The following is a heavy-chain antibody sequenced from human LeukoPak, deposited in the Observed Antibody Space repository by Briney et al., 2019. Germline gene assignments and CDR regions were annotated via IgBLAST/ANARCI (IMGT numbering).Heavy chain of an antibody. J-gene: IGHJ4*01. Sequence: PSETLSLTCSVAGASVYSGDYYWAWIRQPPGQSLKYIGAVYYSGVTFDNPSLSGRITMSVDTSKNQFSLNLASVTATDTAIYYCARRGVFGSDNYFECWGQGILVIVSS. V-gene: IGHV4-39*01. CDR2: VYYSGVT. CDR1: GASVYSGDYY. CDR3: ARRGVFGSDNYFEC. D-gene: IGHD3-10*01.